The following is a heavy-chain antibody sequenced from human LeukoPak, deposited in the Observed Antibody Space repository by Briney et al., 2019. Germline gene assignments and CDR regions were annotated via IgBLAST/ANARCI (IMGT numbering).Heavy chain of an antibody. D-gene: IGHD2-2*01. CDR3: TTRCSNTSCFGNWFDP. CDR1: GFTFSNAW. Sequence: GGSLRLSCAASGFTFSNAWMSWVRQSPGKGLEWLGRIKSKTDGGTTDYAAPVKGRFTISRDDSKTTLYLQMNSLKTEDTAVYYCTTRCSNTSCFGNWFDPWGQGTLVTVSS. J-gene: IGHJ5*02. CDR2: IKSKTDGGTT. V-gene: IGHV3-15*01.